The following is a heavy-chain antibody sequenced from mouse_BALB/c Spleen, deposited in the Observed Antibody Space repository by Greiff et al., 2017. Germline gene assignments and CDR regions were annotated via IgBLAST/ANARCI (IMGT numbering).Heavy chain of an antibody. D-gene: IGHD2-1*01. Sequence: EVQLQESGPGLVKPSQSLSLTCTVTGYSITSDYAWNWIRQFPGNKLEWMGYISYSGSTSYNPTLKSRISITRDTSKNQFFLLLNSVTTEDTATYYCARRRTDNGNEDYAMDYWGQGTSVTVSS. J-gene: IGHJ4*01. CDR3: ARRRTDNGNEDYAMDY. V-gene: IGHV3-2*02. CDR2: ISYSGST. CDR1: GYSITSDYA.